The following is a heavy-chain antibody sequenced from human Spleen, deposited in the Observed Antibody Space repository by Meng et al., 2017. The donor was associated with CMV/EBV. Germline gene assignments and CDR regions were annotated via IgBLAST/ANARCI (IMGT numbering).Heavy chain of an antibody. D-gene: IGHD3-3*01. Sequence: GESLKISCVASRFTFNNYGMYWVRQAPGKGLEWVANIKQDGSEKYYVDSVKGRFTISRDNAKNSLYLQMNSLRAEDTAVYYCARDTYYDFWSGYFSPHYYYGMDVWGQGTTVTVSS. V-gene: IGHV3-7*01. J-gene: IGHJ6*02. CDR1: RFTFNNYG. CDR2: IKQDGSEK. CDR3: ARDTYYDFWSGYFSPHYYYGMDV.